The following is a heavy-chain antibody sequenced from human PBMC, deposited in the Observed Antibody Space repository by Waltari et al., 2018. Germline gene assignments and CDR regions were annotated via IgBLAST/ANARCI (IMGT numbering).Heavy chain of an antibody. CDR3: ARGPIVGATAFWYFDL. CDR1: GYSISSGYY. CDR2: IYHSGST. Sequence: QVQLQESGPGLKPSETLSLTCTVSGYSISSGYYWGWIRQPPGKGLEWIGSIYHSGSTYYNPALNSRVTISVDPSKNQFSLKLSSVTAADTAVYYCARGPIVGATAFWYFDLWGRGTLVTVSS. J-gene: IGHJ2*01. V-gene: IGHV4-38-2*02. D-gene: IGHD1-26*01.